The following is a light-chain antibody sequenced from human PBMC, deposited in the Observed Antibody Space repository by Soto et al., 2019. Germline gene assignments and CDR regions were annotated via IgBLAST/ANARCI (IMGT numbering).Light chain of an antibody. Sequence: QSVLTQPASVSGSPGQSITISCTGTSSDVGSYNYVSWYQQHPGKAPKLMIYGGSNRPSGVSSRFSGSKSGNTASLTISGLQAEDEADYYCSSYTSSSTGFGTGTKVTVL. CDR3: SSYTSSSTG. V-gene: IGLV2-14*01. CDR1: SSDVGSYNY. CDR2: GGS. J-gene: IGLJ1*01.